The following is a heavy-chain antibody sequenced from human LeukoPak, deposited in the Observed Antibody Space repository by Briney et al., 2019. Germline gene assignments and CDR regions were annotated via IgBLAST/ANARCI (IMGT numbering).Heavy chain of an antibody. CDR2: IYRSGST. D-gene: IGHD5-24*01. CDR3: ARAYGDGYNFNDY. CDR1: GYSISSGYY. V-gene: IGHV4-38-2*01. Sequence: SETLSLTCAVSGYSISSGYYWGWIRQPPGKGLEWIGSIYRSGSTYYNPSLKSRVTISVDTSKNQFSLKLSSVTAADTAVYYCARAYGDGYNFNDYWGQGTLVTVSS. J-gene: IGHJ4*02.